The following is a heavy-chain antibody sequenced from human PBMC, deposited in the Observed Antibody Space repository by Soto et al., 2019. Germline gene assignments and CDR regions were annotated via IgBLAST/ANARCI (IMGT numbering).Heavy chain of an antibody. CDR1: GYTFTSYG. CDR2: SSAYNGNT. J-gene: IGHJ4*02. V-gene: IGHV1-18*01. CDR3: ARTLNEWLLGLD. Sequence: QVKLVQSGAEVKKPGASVKVSCKASGYTFTSYGISWVRKAPGQGLEWMGWSSAYNGNTNYAQKFQGRVTMTTDTSTSTAYMELRSLRSDDTAVYYCARTLNEWLLGLDWGQGTLVTVSS. D-gene: IGHD3-3*01.